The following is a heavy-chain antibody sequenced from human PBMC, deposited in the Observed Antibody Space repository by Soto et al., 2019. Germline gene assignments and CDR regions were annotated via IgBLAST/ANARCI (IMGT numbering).Heavy chain of an antibody. CDR3: ARIRNTRCSRWYYFDY. Sequence: GSGPTLVNPTQTLTLTCTFSGFSLSTSGMCVSWIRQPPGKALEWLALIDWGDEKYYSTSLKTRLTISKDTSKNQVVLTMTNMDPVDTATYYCARIRNTRCSRWYYFDYWGQGTLVTVSS. J-gene: IGHJ4*02. V-gene: IGHV2-70*01. CDR2: IDWGDEK. D-gene: IGHD6-19*01. CDR1: GFSLSTSGMC.